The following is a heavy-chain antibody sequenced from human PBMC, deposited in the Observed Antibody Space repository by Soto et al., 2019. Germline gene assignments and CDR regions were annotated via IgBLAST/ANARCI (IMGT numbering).Heavy chain of an antibody. J-gene: IGHJ4*02. CDR2: SYWDDDK. CDR1: GFSLSTSGVG. D-gene: IGHD4-17*01. Sequence: QITLKESGPTLVKPTQTLTLTCTFSGFSLSTSGVGVGCIRQPPGKALEWLALSYWDDDKRYSPSLKSRLTITKDTSKNQVVLKVTNMEPVDTAKYYCAQKDRPNYGDYHYFASWGQGTLVTVSS. V-gene: IGHV2-5*02. CDR3: AQKDRPNYGDYHYFAS.